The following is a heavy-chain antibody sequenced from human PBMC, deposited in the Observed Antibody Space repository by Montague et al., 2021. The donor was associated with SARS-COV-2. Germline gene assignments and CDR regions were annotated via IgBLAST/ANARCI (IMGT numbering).Heavy chain of an antibody. CDR2: IDGGGDNR. D-gene: IGHD1-26*01. CDR1: GFTFSSNA. J-gene: IGHJ4*02. V-gene: IGHV3-23*01. CDR3: AKDFSNFVGASTD. Sequence: SRRLSCAVSGFTFSSNAMAWVRQAPGKGLEWVATIDGGGDNRNCADSGKGRFIISRDNAKNTLYLQMNSLRAVDTAIFYCAKDFSNFVGASTDWDQGTLVTVSS.